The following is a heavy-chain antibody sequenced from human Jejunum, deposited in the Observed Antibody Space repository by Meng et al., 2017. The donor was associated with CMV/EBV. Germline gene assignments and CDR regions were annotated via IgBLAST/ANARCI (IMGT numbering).Heavy chain of an antibody. D-gene: IGHD5-24*01. J-gene: IGHJ5*02. Sequence: GSVSGRNYFWSWVRQPPRRGLEWIGYVSYSGDTNYSPSLKSRVTISLDTSNNHVSLKLISLTAVDTATYYCVRGATSASNNYPLDLWGQGSLVTVSS. CDR2: VSYSGDT. V-gene: IGHV4-61*03. CDR3: VRGATSASNNYPLDL. CDR1: GSVSGRNYF.